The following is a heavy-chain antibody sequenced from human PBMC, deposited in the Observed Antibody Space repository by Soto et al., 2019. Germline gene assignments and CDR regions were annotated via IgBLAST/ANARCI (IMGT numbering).Heavy chain of an antibody. CDR1: VGSISSHY. J-gene: IGHJ4*02. CDR2: IYYSGST. CDR3: ARSDGRY. V-gene: IGHV4-59*11. Sequence: QVQLQESGPGLVKPSETLSLTCTVPVGSISSHYWSWIRRPPGKGLEWIGYIYYSGSTNYNPSLKSRVTISVVTSKNQFSLKLSSVTAAGTAVYYCARSDGRYWGQGTLVTVSS.